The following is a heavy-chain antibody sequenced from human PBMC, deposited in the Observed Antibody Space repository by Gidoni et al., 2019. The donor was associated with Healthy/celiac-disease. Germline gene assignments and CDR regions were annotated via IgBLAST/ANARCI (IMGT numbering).Heavy chain of an antibody. CDR2: IYYSGST. CDR3: ARDGPITIFGVVHNYYGMDV. CDR1: GASISSGGYY. D-gene: IGHD3-3*01. J-gene: IGHJ6*02. Sequence: QVQLQESGPGLVQPSQTLSLTCTFSGASISSGGYYWRWIRQHPGKGLEWIGYIYYSGSTYYNPSLKSRVTISVDTSKNQFSLKLSSVTAADTAVYYCARDGPITIFGVVHNYYGMDVWGQGTTVTVSS. V-gene: IGHV4-31*03.